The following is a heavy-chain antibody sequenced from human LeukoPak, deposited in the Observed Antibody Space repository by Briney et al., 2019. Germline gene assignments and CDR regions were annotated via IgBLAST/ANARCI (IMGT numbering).Heavy chain of an antibody. CDR1: GGSISSSSYY. CDR3: ARQGIAVAGAVDY. D-gene: IGHD6-19*01. CDR2: IYCSGST. Sequence: SETLSLTCTVSGGSISSSSYYWGWIPQPPGKGLEWIGSIYCSGSTYYNPSLKSRVTISVDTSKNQFSLKLSSVTAADTAVYYCARQGIAVAGAVDYWGQGTLVTVSS. J-gene: IGHJ4*02. V-gene: IGHV4-39*01.